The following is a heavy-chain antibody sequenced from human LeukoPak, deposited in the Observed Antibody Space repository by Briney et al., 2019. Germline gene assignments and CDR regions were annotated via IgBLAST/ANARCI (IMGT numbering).Heavy chain of an antibody. J-gene: IGHJ4*02. D-gene: IGHD3-16*02. V-gene: IGHV4-4*07. Sequence: SETLSLTCTVSGGSISSYYWSWIRQPAGKGLEWIGRIYTSGSTNYNPSLKSRVTMSVDTSKNQFSLKLSSVTAADTAVYYCARGGMYYDYVWGSYRLDYWGQGTLVTVSS. CDR2: IYTSGST. CDR3: ARGGMYYDYVWGSYRLDY. CDR1: GGSISSYY.